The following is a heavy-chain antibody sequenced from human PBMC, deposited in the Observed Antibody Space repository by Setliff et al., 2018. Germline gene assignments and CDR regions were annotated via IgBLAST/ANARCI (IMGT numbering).Heavy chain of an antibody. Sequence: PSETLSLTCTVSGGSISSHYWSWIRQPPGKGLEWIGSIYYSGSTNYNPSLKSRVTISVDTSKNQFSLKLSSVTAADTAVYYCARQDGRGGFVSYYYYGMDVWGQGTTVTVSS. D-gene: IGHD3-16*01. V-gene: IGHV4-59*08. CDR2: IYYSGST. CDR3: ARQDGRGGFVSYYYYGMDV. J-gene: IGHJ6*02. CDR1: GGSISSHY.